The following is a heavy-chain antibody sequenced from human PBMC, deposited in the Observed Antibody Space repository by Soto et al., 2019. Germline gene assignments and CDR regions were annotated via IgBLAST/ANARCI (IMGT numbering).Heavy chain of an antibody. Sequence: SVKVSCKASGYTFTSYAMYWVRQAPGQRLEWMGGIIAIFGNTNYAQKFQGRVTITADESTSTAYMELSSLRSEDTAVYYCARDQYYDSSGSPPYYFDYWGQGTLVTVSS. D-gene: IGHD3-22*01. CDR3: ARDQYYDSSGSPPYYFDY. CDR2: IIAIFGNT. CDR1: GYTFTSYA. V-gene: IGHV1-69*13. J-gene: IGHJ4*02.